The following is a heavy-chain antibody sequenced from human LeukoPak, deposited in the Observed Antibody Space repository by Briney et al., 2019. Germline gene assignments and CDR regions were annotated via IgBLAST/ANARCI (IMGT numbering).Heavy chain of an antibody. D-gene: IGHD3-10*01. CDR1: GCTFSSYA. Sequence: SVKVSCKASGCTFSSYAISWVRQAPGQGLEWMGVIIPIFGTANYAPKFQGRVTITTDESTSTAYIELRRLRSEDTAVYYCARALYRGTGFGELLDYWGQGTVVTVSS. CDR2: IIPIFGTA. V-gene: IGHV1-69*05. CDR3: ARALYRGTGFGELLDY. J-gene: IGHJ4*02.